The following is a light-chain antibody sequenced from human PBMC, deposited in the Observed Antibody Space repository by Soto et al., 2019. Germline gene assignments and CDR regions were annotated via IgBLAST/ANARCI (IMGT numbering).Light chain of an antibody. CDR2: GAS. Sequence: DIQMTQSPSTLSASVGDRVTITCRASQSVSYWLAWYQQKPGMAPKLLIHGASSLESGVPSRFRGSGSGKEFTLTISSLQPDDFATYYCQQYGFSFGPGTKVEI. CDR1: QSVSYW. CDR3: QQYGFS. J-gene: IGKJ3*01. V-gene: IGKV1-5*01.